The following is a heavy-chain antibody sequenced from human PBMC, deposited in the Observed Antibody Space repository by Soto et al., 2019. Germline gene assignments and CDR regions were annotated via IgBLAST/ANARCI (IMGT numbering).Heavy chain of an antibody. V-gene: IGHV3-7*01. CDR2: INSDGSEK. Sequence: GGSLRLSCAVSGVKFSSYWMSWVRQAPGKGLEWVANINSDGSEKYYVGSAKGRFTISRDNAEDSLYLQMNSLRVEDTAVYYCATIVPGLSFDQWGQGILVTVSS. J-gene: IGHJ4*02. CDR3: ATIVPGLSFDQ. CDR1: GVKFSSYW. D-gene: IGHD2-15*01.